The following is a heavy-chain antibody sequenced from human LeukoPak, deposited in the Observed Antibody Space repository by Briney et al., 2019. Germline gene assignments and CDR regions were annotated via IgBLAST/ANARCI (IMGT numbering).Heavy chain of an antibody. Sequence: SVKVSCKASGGTFSSYAISWVRQAPGQGLEWMGGIIPMFDTADNTQKFQGRVTITTDESTSTVYMELSSLTSEDTAVYYCARLGCSDVSCYKYYFDYWGQGTLVTVSS. CDR3: ARLGCSDVSCYKYYFDY. V-gene: IGHV1-69*05. CDR1: GGTFSSYA. CDR2: IIPMFDTA. D-gene: IGHD2-15*01. J-gene: IGHJ4*02.